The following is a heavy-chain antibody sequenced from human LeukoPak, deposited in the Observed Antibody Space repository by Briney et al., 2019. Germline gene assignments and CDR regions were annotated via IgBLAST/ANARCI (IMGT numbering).Heavy chain of an antibody. D-gene: IGHD3-3*01. J-gene: IGHJ4*02. CDR2: INHSGST. V-gene: IGHV4-38-2*02. CDR3: ARATPPYYDFWSGYYYYFDY. Sequence: PSETLSLTCTLSGYSISSVYYWSWIRQPPGKGLEWIGEINHSGSTNYNPSLKSRVTISVDTSKNQFSLKLSSVTAADTAVYYCARATPPYYDFWSGYYYYFDYWGQGTLVTVSS. CDR1: GYSISSVYY.